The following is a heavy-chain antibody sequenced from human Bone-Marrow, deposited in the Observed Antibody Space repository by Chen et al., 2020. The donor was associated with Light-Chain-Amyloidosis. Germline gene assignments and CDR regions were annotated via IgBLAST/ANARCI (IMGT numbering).Heavy chain of an antibody. D-gene: IGHD3-3*01. CDR2: IYHSGST. J-gene: IGHJ3*02. CDR3: AMERITIFGVPPDAFDI. Sequence: QVQLQESGPGLVKPSETLSLTCTVSGYSISSGYYWGWIRQPPGKGLEWIGSIYHSGSTYYNPSLKSRVTISVDTSKNQFSRKLSSVTAADTAVYYCAMERITIFGVPPDAFDIWGQGTMVTVSS. CDR1: GYSISSGYY. V-gene: IGHV4-38-2*02.